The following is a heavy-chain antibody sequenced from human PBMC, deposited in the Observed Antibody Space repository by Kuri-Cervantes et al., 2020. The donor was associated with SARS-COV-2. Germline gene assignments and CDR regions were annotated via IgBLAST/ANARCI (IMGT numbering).Heavy chain of an antibody. CDR2: IYFSGST. V-gene: IGHV4-39*01. CDR3: GRQASDWHIDY. J-gene: IGHJ4*02. CDR1: GGSISSSGHY. D-gene: IGHD3-9*01. Sequence: GSLRLSCTVSGGSISSSGHYWGWVRQPPGKGLEWIGSIYFSGSTYYTPSLKSRVTISVDTSKNQFSLKLTSVTATDTAVYYCGRQASDWHIDYWGQGTLVTVSS.